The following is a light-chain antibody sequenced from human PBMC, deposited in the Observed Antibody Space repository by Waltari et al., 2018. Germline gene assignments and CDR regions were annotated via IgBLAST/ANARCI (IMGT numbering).Light chain of an antibody. CDR3: SLYMGSGIWV. V-gene: IGLV8-61*01. CDR2: KAT. J-gene: IGLJ3*02. Sequence: QTVVTQEPSLSVSPGGTVTLTCALSSGSISSTSYATWYQQTPGQAPRTLVYKATSRSSGVPDRFSGSNLGNKAALTSTGARADDESDYYCSLYMGSGIWVFGGGTKLTVL. CDR1: SGSISSTSY.